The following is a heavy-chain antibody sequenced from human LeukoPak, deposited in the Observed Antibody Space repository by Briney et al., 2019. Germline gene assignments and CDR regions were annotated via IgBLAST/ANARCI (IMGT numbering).Heavy chain of an antibody. CDR1: GFTFSSYE. J-gene: IGHJ4*02. CDR2: ISSTSGSTI. CDR3: AKNSGGGCYSAVDF. Sequence: GGSLRLSCAASGFTFSSYEMNWVRQAPGKGLEWVSYISSTSGSTIYYADSVKGRFTISRDNSKNTLYLQINSLRAEDKAIYYCAKNSGGGCYSAVDFWGRGTLVTVSS. D-gene: IGHD2-15*01. V-gene: IGHV3-48*03.